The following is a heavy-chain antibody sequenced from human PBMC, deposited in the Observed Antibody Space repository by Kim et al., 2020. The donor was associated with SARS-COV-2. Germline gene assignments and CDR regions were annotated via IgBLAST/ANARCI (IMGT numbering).Heavy chain of an antibody. Sequence: GGSLRLSCAASGFTFNAYSMHWVRQPPGKGLEWVAVIWYDENKKYYADSVKGRFIISRDNSKNTLYLQMNSLKAEDTAVYYCARDFTADYFDYWGQGTLVVASA. CDR2: IWYDENKK. D-gene: IGHD2-21*02. J-gene: IGHJ4*02. CDR3: ARDFTADYFDY. V-gene: IGHV3-33*01. CDR1: GFTFNAYS.